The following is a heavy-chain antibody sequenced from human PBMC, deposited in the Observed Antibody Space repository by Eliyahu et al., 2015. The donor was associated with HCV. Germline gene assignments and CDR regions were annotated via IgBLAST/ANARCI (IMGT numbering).Heavy chain of an antibody. J-gene: IGHJ5*02. CDR1: GGSISSSSYY. CDR3: ARHEGREGQLVRVNWFDP. CDR2: IYYSGST. Sequence: QLQLQESGPGLVKPSETLSLTCTVSGGSISSSSYYWGWIRQPPGKGLEWIGSIYYSGSTYYNPSLKSRVTISVDTSKNQFSLKLSSVTAADTAVYYCARHEGREGQLVRVNWFDPWGQGTLVTVSS. D-gene: IGHD6-6*01. V-gene: IGHV4-39*01.